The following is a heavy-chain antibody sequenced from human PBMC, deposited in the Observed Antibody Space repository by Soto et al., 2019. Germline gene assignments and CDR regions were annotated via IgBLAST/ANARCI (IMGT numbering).Heavy chain of an antibody. CDR1: GFTFSSYG. Sequence: GGSLRLSCAASGFTFSSYGMHWVRQAPGKGLKWVAVIWYDGSNKYYADSVKGRFTISRDNSKNTLYLQMNSLRAEDTAVYYCARDVRFLEWLSPMDVWGQGTTVTVSS. V-gene: IGHV3-33*01. CDR3: ARDVRFLEWLSPMDV. D-gene: IGHD3-3*01. J-gene: IGHJ6*02. CDR2: IWYDGSNK.